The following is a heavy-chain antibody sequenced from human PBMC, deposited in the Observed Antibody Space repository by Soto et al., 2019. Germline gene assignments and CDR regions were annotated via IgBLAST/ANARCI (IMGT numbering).Heavy chain of an antibody. J-gene: IGHJ4*02. CDR3: ARGKDRDTVTTFDY. CDR1: GFTFSSYA. Sequence: EVQLLESGGGLQRGGGSLRLPCAASGFTFSSYAMNWVRQAPGKGLEWVAVIHGSGGNTYYADSVKGRFTISRDNSENTVYLQMSSLRAGDTAVYYCARGKDRDTVTTFDYWGQGTLVTVSS. CDR2: IHGSGGNT. D-gene: IGHD4-17*01. V-gene: IGHV3-23*01.